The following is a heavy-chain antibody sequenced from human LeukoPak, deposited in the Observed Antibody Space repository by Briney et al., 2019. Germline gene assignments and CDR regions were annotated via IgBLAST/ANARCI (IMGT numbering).Heavy chain of an antibody. Sequence: ASVKVSCKASGYTFTGYYMHWVRQAPGQGLEWMGWINPNSGGTNYAQKFQGRVTMTRDTSISTAYMELSRLRSDDTAVYYCARERAGYSSGWFYFDYWGQGTLVTVSS. J-gene: IGHJ4*02. V-gene: IGHV1-2*02. CDR1: GYTFTGYY. D-gene: IGHD6-19*01. CDR3: ARERAGYSSGWFYFDY. CDR2: INPNSGGT.